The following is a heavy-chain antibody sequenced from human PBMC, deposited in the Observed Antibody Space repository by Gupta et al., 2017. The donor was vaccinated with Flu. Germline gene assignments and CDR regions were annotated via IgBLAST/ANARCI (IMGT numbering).Heavy chain of an antibody. V-gene: IGHV3-23*01. CDR2: ITGSGADT. Sequence: EVQLLESGGGLVQPGGSLRLSCEASGFTFSNYAMNWVRQTPRKGLECVAFITGSGADTYYVDSVKGRFTISRDNSRNKVFLQMNGLRADDTAIYYCAKAPQASCNDAVCYPFESWGQGTLVTVSS. CDR3: AKAPQASCNDAVCYPFES. CDR1: GFTFSNYA. D-gene: IGHD2-8*01. J-gene: IGHJ4*02.